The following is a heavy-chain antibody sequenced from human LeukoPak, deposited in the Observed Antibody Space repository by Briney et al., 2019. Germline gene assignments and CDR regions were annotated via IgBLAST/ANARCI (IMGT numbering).Heavy chain of an antibody. J-gene: IGHJ4*02. V-gene: IGHV4-38-2*02. CDR1: GYSISSGYF. Sequence: PSETLSLTYTVSGYSISSGYFWGWIRQPPGKGLEWIGNVYHNGNTWYNSSLKSRVAISVDTSKNQFSLKLSSVTAADTAVYFCARTLHGSGWCPFDYWGQGSLVTVSS. CDR3: ARTLHGSGWCPFDY. D-gene: IGHD6-19*01. CDR2: VYHNGNT.